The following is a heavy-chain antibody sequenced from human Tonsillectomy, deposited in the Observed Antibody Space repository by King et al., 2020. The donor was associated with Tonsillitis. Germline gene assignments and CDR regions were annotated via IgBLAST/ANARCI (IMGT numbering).Heavy chain of an antibody. CDR1: GFTFSDYA. J-gene: IGHJ4*02. Sequence: VQLVESGGDLVKPGGSLRLSCAASGFTFSDYAMNWVRQAPGKGLEWVSSISSSSSYIYYADSMKGRFIISRDNAKNSLYLQMNSLRVEDTAVYYCASSRSDILTGYPLSPIDYWGQGTLVTVSS. V-gene: IGHV3-21*01. D-gene: IGHD3-9*01. CDR2: ISSSSSYI. CDR3: ASSRSDILTGYPLSPIDY.